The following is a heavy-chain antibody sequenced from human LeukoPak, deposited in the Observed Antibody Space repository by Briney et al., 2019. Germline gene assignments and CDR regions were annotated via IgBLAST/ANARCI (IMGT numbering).Heavy chain of an antibody. J-gene: IGHJ3*02. CDR3: ARYIVSYPHDAFDI. Sequence: LETLSLTCTVSGGSISNYYWSWIRQPPGKGLEWIGYIYYSGSTSYNPSLKSRVTISVDTSKKQFSLKLSSVTAADTAFYYCARYIVSYPHDAFDIWGQGTMVTVSS. CDR2: IYYSGST. D-gene: IGHD1-26*01. CDR1: GGSISNYY. V-gene: IGHV4-59*01.